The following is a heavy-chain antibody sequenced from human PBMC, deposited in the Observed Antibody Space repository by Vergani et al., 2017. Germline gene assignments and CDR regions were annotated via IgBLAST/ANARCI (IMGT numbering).Heavy chain of an antibody. D-gene: IGHD3-10*01. V-gene: IGHV4-59*01. CDR3: VLWFGDGWVRG. CDR1: GGSISSYY. Sequence: QVQLQESGPGLVKPSETLSLTCTVSGGSISSYYWSWIRQPPGKGLEWIGYIYYSGSTNYNPSLKSRVTISVDTSKNQFSLKLSSVTAADTAVYYCVLWFGDGWVRGWGQGTLVTVSS. J-gene: IGHJ4*02. CDR2: IYYSGST.